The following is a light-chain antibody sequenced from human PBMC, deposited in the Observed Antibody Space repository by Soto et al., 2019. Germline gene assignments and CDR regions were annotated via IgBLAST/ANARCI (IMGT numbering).Light chain of an antibody. CDR2: EVS. CDR1: RSDIGGYNF. Sequence: QSALTQPPSASGSLGQSVTISCTGTRSDIGGYNFVSWYRQSPGKAPKVVIDEVSKRPSGVPDRFSGSKSGNTASLTVSGLQADDEADYYCSSYAGSHTVIVGAGTKLTVL. V-gene: IGLV2-8*01. J-gene: IGLJ2*01. CDR3: SSYAGSHTVI.